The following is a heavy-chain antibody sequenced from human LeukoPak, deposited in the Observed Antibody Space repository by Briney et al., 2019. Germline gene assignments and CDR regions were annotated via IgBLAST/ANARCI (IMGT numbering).Heavy chain of an antibody. J-gene: IGHJ4*02. V-gene: IGHV1-18*01. CDR2: ISAYNGNT. CDR3: ARISASSGSYPHFDY. Sequence: ASVKVSCKASGYTFTSYGISWVWQAPGQGLEWMGWISAYNGNTNYAQKLQGRVTMTTDTSTSTAYMELRSLRSDDTAAYYCARISASSGSYPHFDYWGQGTLVTVSS. D-gene: IGHD1-26*01. CDR1: GYTFTSYG.